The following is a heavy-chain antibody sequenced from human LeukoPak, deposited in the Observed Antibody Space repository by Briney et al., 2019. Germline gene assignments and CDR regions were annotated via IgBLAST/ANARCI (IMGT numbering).Heavy chain of an antibody. CDR2: IYTSGST. CDR1: GGSISSYY. J-gene: IGHJ4*02. D-gene: IGHD6-19*01. CDR3: ARAGTAVAGTRFDY. V-gene: IGHV4-4*07. Sequence: PSETLSLTCTVSGGSISSYYWSWIRQPAGKGLEWIGRIYTSGSTNYNPSPKSRVTMSVDTSKNQFSLKLSSVTAADTAVYYCARAGTAVAGTRFDYWGQGTLVTVSS.